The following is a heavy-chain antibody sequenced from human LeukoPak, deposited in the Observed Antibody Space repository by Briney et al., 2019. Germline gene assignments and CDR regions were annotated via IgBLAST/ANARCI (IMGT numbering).Heavy chain of an antibody. Sequence: AETLSLTCAVYGGSFSGYYWSWIRQPPGKGLEWIGEINHSGSTNYNPYLQSRVTISVDTSKIQFPLKLSSVTAADTAVYYCARGRSIVVTILGYYYMDVWGKGTTVTVSS. CDR2: INHSGST. V-gene: IGHV4-34*01. CDR1: GGSFSGYY. J-gene: IGHJ6*03. CDR3: ARGRSIVVTILGYYYMDV. D-gene: IGHD5-12*01.